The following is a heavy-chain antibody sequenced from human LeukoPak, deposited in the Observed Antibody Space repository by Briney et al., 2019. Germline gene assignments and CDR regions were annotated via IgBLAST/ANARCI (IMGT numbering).Heavy chain of an antibody. CDR3: TTLLYGSGSYEHDY. CDR1: GFSFITYS. CDR2: IKSKTDGGTT. D-gene: IGHD3-10*01. Sequence: GGSLRLSCAASGFSFITYSMNWVRQAPGKGLEWVGRIKSKTDGGTTDYAAPVKGRFTISRDDSKSTLYLQMNSLKTEDTAVYYCTTLLYGSGSYEHDYWGQGTLVTVSS. V-gene: IGHV3-15*01. J-gene: IGHJ4*02.